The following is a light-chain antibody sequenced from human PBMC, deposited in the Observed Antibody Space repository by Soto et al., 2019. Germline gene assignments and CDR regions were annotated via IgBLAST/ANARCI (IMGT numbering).Light chain of an antibody. CDR2: AAS. CDR1: QGIRNF. V-gene: IGKV1-27*01. CDR3: QKYSSVPV. J-gene: IGKJ3*01. Sequence: DIQMTQSPTSLSASVGDRVTITCRASQGIRNFVAWYQQKPGNAPKLLIYAASTLQAGVPSRFSGSGSGTDFTLTSNGLQPEDVATYSCQKYSSVPVFGPGTKVEIK.